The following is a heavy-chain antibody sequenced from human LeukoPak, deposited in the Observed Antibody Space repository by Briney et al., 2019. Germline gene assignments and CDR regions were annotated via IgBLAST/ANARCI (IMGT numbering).Heavy chain of an antibody. CDR2: ISNSSSTM. V-gene: IGHV3-48*01. J-gene: IGHJ4*02. D-gene: IGHD2-2*01. CDR3: ASGVSSTSCYVDY. CDR1: GFTFSSYS. Sequence: GGSLRLSCAASGFTFSSYSMNWVRQAPGKGLEWISYISNSSSTMYYADSVKGRFTIPRDNAKNSLYLQLNSLRAEDTAVYYCASGVSSTSCYVDYWGQGTLVTVSS.